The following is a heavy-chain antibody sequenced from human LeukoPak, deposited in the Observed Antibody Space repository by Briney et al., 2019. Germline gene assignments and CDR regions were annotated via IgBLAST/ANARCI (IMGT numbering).Heavy chain of an antibody. V-gene: IGHV3-23*01. CDR3: AKDGSRSQITIFGVVRENPDFDY. CDR1: GFTFSSYA. Sequence: QSGGSLRLSCAASGFTFSSYAMSWVRQAPGKGLEWVSAISGSGGSTYYADSVKGRFTISRDNSKNTLYLQMNSLRAEDTAVYYCAKDGSRSQITIFGVVRENPDFDYWGQGTLVTVSS. D-gene: IGHD3-3*01. J-gene: IGHJ4*02. CDR2: ISGSGGST.